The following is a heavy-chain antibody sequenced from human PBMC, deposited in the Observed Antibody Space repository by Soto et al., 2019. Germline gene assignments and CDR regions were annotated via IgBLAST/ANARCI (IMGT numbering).Heavy chain of an antibody. CDR2: ISYDGSNK. V-gene: IGHV3-30*18. Sequence: QVQLVESGGGVVQPGRSLRLSCAASGFTFSSYGMHWVRQAPGKGLEWVAVISYDGSNKYYADSVKGRFTISRDNSKNTLYLQMNSLRAEDTAVYYCAKDRVGVGLNGYSSSWYPYYYYGMDVWGQGTTVTVSS. J-gene: IGHJ6*02. D-gene: IGHD6-13*01. CDR1: GFTFSSYG. CDR3: AKDRVGVGLNGYSSSWYPYYYYGMDV.